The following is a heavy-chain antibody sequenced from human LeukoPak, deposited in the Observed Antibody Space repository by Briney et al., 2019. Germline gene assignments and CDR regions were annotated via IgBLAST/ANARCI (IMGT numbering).Heavy chain of an antibody. CDR2: IYYSGST. CDR3: ARRRGTYRYYFAN. CDR1: GGSISSSSYY. V-gene: IGHV4-39*01. D-gene: IGHD3-16*01. J-gene: IGHJ4*02. Sequence: PSETLSLTCTVSGGSISSSSYYWGWIRQPPGKGLEWIGSIYYSGSTYYNPSLKSRVTISVDTSKNQFSLKLSSVTAADTPVYYCARRRGTYRYYFANGGQGTLFTVSP.